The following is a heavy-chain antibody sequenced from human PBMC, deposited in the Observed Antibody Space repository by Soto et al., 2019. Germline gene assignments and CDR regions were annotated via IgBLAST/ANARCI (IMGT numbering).Heavy chain of an antibody. D-gene: IGHD3-3*01. V-gene: IGHV4-34*01. J-gene: IGHJ6*02. CDR1: GGSFSGYY. Sequence: QVQLQQWGAGLLKPSETLSLTCAVYGGSFSGYYWSWIRQPPGKGLEWIGEINHSGSTNYNPSLKSRVTISVDTSKNQFSLKLSSVTAADTAVYYCARGGRWSALRHYYYYGMDVWGQGTTVTVSS. CDR3: ARGGRWSALRHYYYYGMDV. CDR2: INHSGST.